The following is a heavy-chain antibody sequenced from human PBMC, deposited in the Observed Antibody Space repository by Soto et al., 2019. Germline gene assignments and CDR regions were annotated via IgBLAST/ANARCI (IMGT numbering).Heavy chain of an antibody. CDR3: ARDRGGTTSYWFDP. CDR2: IWYDGSYK. J-gene: IGHJ5*02. V-gene: IGHV3-33*01. Sequence: GGSLRLSCAASGFTFSSYGMHWVRQAPGKGLEWVAVIWYDGSYKYYADSVKGRFTISRDNSKNTLYLQMNSLRAEDTAVYYCARDRGGTTSYWFDPWGQGTLVTVSS. CDR1: GFTFSSYG. D-gene: IGHD1-1*01.